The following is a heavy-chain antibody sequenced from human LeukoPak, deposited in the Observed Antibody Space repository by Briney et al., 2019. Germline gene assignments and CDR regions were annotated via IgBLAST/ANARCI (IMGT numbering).Heavy chain of an antibody. CDR1: GGTFSSYA. D-gene: IGHD2-2*01. J-gene: IGHJ6*04. Sequence: SVKVSCKASGGTFSSYAISWVRQAPGQGLEWMGGIIPIFGTANYAQKFQGRVTITADESTSTVYMELSSLRSEDTAVYYCAVGKDIVVVPAASMLVSYYGMDVWGKGTTVTVSS. V-gene: IGHV1-69*13. CDR2: IIPIFGTA. CDR3: AVGKDIVVVPAASMLVSYYGMDV.